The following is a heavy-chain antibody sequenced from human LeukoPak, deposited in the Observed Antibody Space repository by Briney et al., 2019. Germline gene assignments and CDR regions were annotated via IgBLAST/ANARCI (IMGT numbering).Heavy chain of an antibody. CDR3: AEDGEMATITSIDY. V-gene: IGHV3-30*18. Sequence: GGSLRLSCAASGFTFNSYGMHWVRQAPGKGLEWVAVISYDGSNKYYADSVKGRFTISRDNSKNTLYLQMNSLRAEDTAVYYCAEDGEMATITSIDYWGQGTLVTVSS. D-gene: IGHD5-24*01. CDR2: ISYDGSNK. J-gene: IGHJ4*02. CDR1: GFTFNSYG.